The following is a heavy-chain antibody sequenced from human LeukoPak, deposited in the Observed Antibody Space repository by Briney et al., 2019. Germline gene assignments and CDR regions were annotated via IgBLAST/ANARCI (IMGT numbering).Heavy chain of an antibody. CDR3: ARDLVDTAMGPLGYYYGMDV. V-gene: IGHV3-21*01. Sequence: GGSLRLSCAASGFTFSSYSMNWVRQAPGKGLEWVSSISSSSSYIYYADSLKGRFTISRDNAKNSLYLQMNSLRAEDTAVYYCARDLVDTAMGPLGYYYGMDVWGQGTTVTVSS. CDR2: ISSSSSYI. J-gene: IGHJ6*02. CDR1: GFTFSSYS. D-gene: IGHD5-18*01.